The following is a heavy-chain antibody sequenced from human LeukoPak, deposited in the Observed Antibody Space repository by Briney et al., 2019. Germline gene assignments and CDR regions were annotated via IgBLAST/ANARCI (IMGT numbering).Heavy chain of an antibody. D-gene: IGHD6-6*01. CDR1: GFIVTSNH. V-gene: IGHV3-66*01. CDR2: IYTGGTT. J-gene: IGHJ4*02. Sequence: GGSLRLSCAASGFIVTSNHMNWVRQAPGKRLKWVSIIYTGGTTHYADSLNDRFTISRDDSINTLYLQMNSLRAEDTAVYYCARDSSSYYFDYWGQGTLVTVSS. CDR3: ARDSSSYYFDY.